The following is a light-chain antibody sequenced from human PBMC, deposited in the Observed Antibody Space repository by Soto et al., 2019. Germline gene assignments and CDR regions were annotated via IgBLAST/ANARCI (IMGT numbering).Light chain of an antibody. CDR1: SSDIGGFNY. CDR2: EVT. V-gene: IGLV2-14*01. CDR3: SSYTSRSTPCV. Sequence: QSVLTQPASVSGSPGQSVTISCTGTSSDIGGFNYVSWYRQHPDKAPKLIIYEVTNRPSGVSNRFSGSKSGNTASLTISGLQAEDEADYYCSSYTSRSTPCVFGTGTKLTVL. J-gene: IGLJ1*01.